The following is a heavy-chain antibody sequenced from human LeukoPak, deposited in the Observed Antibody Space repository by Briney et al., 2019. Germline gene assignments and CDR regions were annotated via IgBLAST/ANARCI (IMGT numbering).Heavy chain of an antibody. CDR2: ISSSGSTI. CDR3: ARSEHYYDSSGLTYYFDY. D-gene: IGHD3-22*01. Sequence: PGGSLRLSCAASGFTFSSYEMNWVRQAPGKGQERVSYISSSGSTIYYADSVKGRFTISRDNAKNSLYLQMNSLRAEDTAVYYCARSEHYYDSSGLTYYFDYWGQGTLVTVSS. V-gene: IGHV3-48*03. J-gene: IGHJ4*02. CDR1: GFTFSSYE.